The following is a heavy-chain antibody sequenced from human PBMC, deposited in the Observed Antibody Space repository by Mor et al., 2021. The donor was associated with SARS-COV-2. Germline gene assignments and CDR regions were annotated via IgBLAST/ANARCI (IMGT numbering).Heavy chain of an antibody. J-gene: IGHJ4*02. V-gene: IGHV4-31*02. Sequence: LKSRVTISVDTSKNQFSLKLSSVTAADTAVYYCAKWHPSGNSFDSWGQGTLVTVSS. CDR3: AKWHPSGNSFDS. D-gene: IGHD2-15*01.